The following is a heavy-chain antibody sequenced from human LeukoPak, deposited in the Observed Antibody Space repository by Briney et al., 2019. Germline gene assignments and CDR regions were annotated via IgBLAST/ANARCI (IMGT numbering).Heavy chain of an antibody. Sequence: SETLSLTCTVSGYSISSGYYWGWIRQPPGKGLEWIGSIYHSGSTYYNPSLKSRVTISVDTSKNQFSLKLSSVTAADTAVYYRARAGQLWGLGYWGRGTLVTVSS. D-gene: IGHD1-1*01. CDR1: GYSISSGYY. J-gene: IGHJ4*02. CDR3: ARAGQLWGLGY. V-gene: IGHV4-38-2*02. CDR2: IYHSGST.